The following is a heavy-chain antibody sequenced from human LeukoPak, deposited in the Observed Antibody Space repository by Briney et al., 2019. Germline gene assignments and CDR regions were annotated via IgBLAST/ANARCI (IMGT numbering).Heavy chain of an antibody. J-gene: IGHJ5*02. D-gene: IGHD5-24*01. CDR1: GYTFTGYY. CDR3: ARNGWVQSLNWFDP. Sequence: ASVKVSCKASGYTFTGYYMHWVRQAPGHGVEWMGRINPNSGGTNYAQKFQGRVTMTRDTSISTAYMELSRLRSDDTAVYYCARNGWVQSLNWFDPWGQGTLVTVSS. CDR2: INPNSGGT. V-gene: IGHV1-2*06.